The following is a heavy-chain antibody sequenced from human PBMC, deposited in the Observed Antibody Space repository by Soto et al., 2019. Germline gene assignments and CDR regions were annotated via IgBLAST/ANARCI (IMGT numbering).Heavy chain of an antibody. CDR1: GFTFGNYW. Sequence: GGSLRLSCAASGFTFGNYWMTWVRQAPGKGLEWVANIKQDGSGKYYVDSVKGRFTISRDNAKNSLYLQMNSLRAEDTAIYYCARERRDYYYYSMDVWGKGTTVTVSS. CDR2: IKQDGSGK. V-gene: IGHV3-7*01. J-gene: IGHJ6*03. CDR3: ARERRDYYYYSMDV.